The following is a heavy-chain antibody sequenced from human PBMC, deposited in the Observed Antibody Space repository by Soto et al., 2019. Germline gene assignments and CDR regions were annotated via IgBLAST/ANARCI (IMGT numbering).Heavy chain of an antibody. V-gene: IGHV3-74*01. D-gene: IGHD2-15*01. CDR2: INSDGSST. Sequence: GGSLRLSCAASGFTFSSYWMHWVRQAPGKGLVWVSRINSDGSSTSYADSVKGRFTISRDNAKNTLYLQMNSLRAEDTAVYYCARTRRMYCSGGSCIGFADWGQGTTVTVSS. J-gene: IGHJ6*02. CDR1: GFTFSSYW. CDR3: ARTRRMYCSGGSCIGFAD.